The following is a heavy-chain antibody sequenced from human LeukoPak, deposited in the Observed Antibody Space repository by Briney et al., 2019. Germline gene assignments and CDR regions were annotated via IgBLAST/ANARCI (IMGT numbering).Heavy chain of an antibody. D-gene: IGHD3-3*01. Sequence: GGSLRLSCAASGFTFSSYGMHWVRQAPGKGLEWVAVISYDGSNKYYADSVKGRFTISRDNSKNTLYLQMNSLRAEDTAVYYCAKDGGELRFLEWLYYFDYWGQGTLDTVSS. CDR2: ISYDGSNK. J-gene: IGHJ4*02. V-gene: IGHV3-30*18. CDR1: GFTFSSYG. CDR3: AKDGGELRFLEWLYYFDY.